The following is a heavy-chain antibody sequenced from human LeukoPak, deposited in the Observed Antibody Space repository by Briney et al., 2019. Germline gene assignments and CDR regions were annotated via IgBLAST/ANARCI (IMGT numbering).Heavy chain of an antibody. V-gene: IGHV1-69*13. J-gene: IGHJ4*02. D-gene: IGHD2-2*01. Sequence: GASVKVSCKASGYTFTSYAINWVRQAPGQGLEWMGGIIPIFGTANYAQKFQGRVTITADESTSTAYMELSSLRSEDTAVYYCARSGVVVPVLLDYWGQGTLVTVSS. CDR3: ARSGVVVPVLLDY. CDR2: IIPIFGTA. CDR1: GYTFTSYA.